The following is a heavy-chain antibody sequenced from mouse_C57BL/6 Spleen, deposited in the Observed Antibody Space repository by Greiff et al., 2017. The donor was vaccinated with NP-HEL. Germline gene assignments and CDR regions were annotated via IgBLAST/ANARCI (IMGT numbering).Heavy chain of an antibody. CDR2: IHPNSGST. J-gene: IGHJ3*01. V-gene: IGHV1-64*01. D-gene: IGHD1-1*01. CDR3: ARDYCSSCAY. Sequence: VQLQQPGAELVKPGASVKLSCKASGYTFTSYWMHWVKQRPGQGLEWIGMIHPNSGSTNYNEQFKSKATLTVAKSSSPACMQLSGLTADDSAVYYCARDYCSSCAYWGQGTLVTVSA. CDR1: GYTFTSYW.